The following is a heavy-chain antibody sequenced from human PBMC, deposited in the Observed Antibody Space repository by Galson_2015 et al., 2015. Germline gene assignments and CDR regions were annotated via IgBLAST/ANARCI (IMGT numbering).Heavy chain of an antibody. Sequence: SLRLSCAASGFTFSNAWMSWVRQAPGKGLEWVGRIKSKTDGGTTDYAAPVKGRFTISRDDSKNTLYLQMNSLKTEDTAVYYCTTDYYYDSSARGLQIDYWGQGTLVTVSS. CDR1: GFTFSNAW. CDR2: IKSKTDGGTT. V-gene: IGHV3-15*01. D-gene: IGHD3-22*01. CDR3: TTDYYYDSSARGLQIDY. J-gene: IGHJ4*02.